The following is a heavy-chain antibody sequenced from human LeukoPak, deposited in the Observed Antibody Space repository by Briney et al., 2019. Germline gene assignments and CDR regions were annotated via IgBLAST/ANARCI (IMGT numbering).Heavy chain of an antibody. V-gene: IGHV4-61*02. CDR3: ARWGAMATNIDAFDI. CDR2: IYTSGST. CDR1: GGSISSGSYY. Sequence: SETLSLTCTVSGGSISSGSYYWSWIRQPAGKGLEWIGRIYTSGSTNYNPSLKSRVTISVDRSKNQFSLRLSSVTAADTAVYYCARWGAMATNIDAFDIWGQGTMVTVSS. J-gene: IGHJ3*02. D-gene: IGHD5-24*01.